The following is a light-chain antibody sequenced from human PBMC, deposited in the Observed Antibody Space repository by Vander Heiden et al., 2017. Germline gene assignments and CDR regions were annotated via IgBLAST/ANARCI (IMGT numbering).Light chain of an antibody. CDR2: GES. CDR1: QSVSSSY. J-gene: IGKJ3*01. Sequence: EIVLTQSPGTLSLSPGERATLSCRASQSVSSSYLAWYQQKPGQAPRLLIYGESSRATGIPDRFSGSGSGTDFTLTISRLEPEDFAVYYCQQDGSSPPFTFGPGTKVDIK. CDR3: QQDGSSPPFT. V-gene: IGKV3-20*01.